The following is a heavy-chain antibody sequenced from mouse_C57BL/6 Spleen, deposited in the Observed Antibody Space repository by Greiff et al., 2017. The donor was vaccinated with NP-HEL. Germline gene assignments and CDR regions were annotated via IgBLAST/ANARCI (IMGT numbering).Heavy chain of an antibody. Sequence: VKLVESGPGLVQPSQSLSITCTVSGFSLTSYGVHWVRQSPGKGLEWLGVIWRGGSTDYNAAFMSRLSITKDNSKRQVFFKMNSLQADDTAIYYCAIYSNPYYYAMDYWGQGTSVTVSS. CDR1: GFSLTSYG. V-gene: IGHV2-5*01. D-gene: IGHD2-5*01. CDR2: IWRGGST. CDR3: AIYSNPYYYAMDY. J-gene: IGHJ4*01.